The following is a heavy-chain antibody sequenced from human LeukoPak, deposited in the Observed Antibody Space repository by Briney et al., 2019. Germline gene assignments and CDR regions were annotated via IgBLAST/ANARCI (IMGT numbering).Heavy chain of an antibody. CDR3: ARASGWSPFDYYYYGMDV. CDR2: ISYDGSNK. CDR1: GFTFSSYA. Sequence: GGSLRLSCAASGFTFSSYAMHWVRQAPGKGLEWVAVISYDGSNKYYADSVKGRFTISRDNSKNTLYLQMNSLRAEDTAVYYCARASGWSPFDYYYYGMDVWGQGTTVTVSS. J-gene: IGHJ6*02. D-gene: IGHD6-19*01. V-gene: IGHV3-30-3*01.